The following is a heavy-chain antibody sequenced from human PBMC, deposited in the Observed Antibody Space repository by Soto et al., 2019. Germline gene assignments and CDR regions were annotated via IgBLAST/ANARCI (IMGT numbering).Heavy chain of an antibody. J-gene: IGHJ4*02. Sequence: EVQLLESGGGLVQPGGSLRLSCAASGFTFSSYAMSWVRQAPGKGLEWVSAMSGSGGSTYYADSVKGRFTISRDNSKNTLYLQKNSLRAEDKAVYYLSTSGGDFWSGYYPFDYWGQGTLVTVSS. D-gene: IGHD3-3*01. V-gene: IGHV3-23*01. CDR2: MSGSGGST. CDR1: GFTFSSYA. CDR3: STSGGDFWSGYYPFDY.